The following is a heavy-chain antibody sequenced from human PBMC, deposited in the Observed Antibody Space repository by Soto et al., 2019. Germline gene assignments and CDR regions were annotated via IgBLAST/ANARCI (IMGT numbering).Heavy chain of an antibody. J-gene: IGHJ3*02. Sequence: QVQLQQWGAGLLKPSETLSLTCAVCGGFVSSGSYYWSWIRQPPGKGLEWIGEMSHSGGTHFNPSLKTRVTTSVDTSKNQCSLKMSSVTAADTALYYCARVERGTATTVVDAFDIWGPGTMVTVSS. CDR1: GGFVSSGSYY. D-gene: IGHD1-1*01. CDR2: MSHSGGT. CDR3: ARVERGTATTVVDAFDI. V-gene: IGHV4-34*01.